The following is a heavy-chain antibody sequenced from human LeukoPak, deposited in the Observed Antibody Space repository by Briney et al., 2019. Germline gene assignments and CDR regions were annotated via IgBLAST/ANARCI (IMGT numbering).Heavy chain of an antibody. CDR1: GGTISSYN. CDR3: ARESSSSWYGNWFDP. CDR2: IYYSGST. Sequence: SETLSFTCTVSGGTISSYNWSWLRQPPGKGLEGIGYIYYSGSTNYEPSLKSRVTITVDTSKNQFSLKLSSVTAADTAVYYCARESSSSWYGNWFDPWGQGTLVTVSS. D-gene: IGHD6-13*01. J-gene: IGHJ5*02. V-gene: IGHV4-59*01.